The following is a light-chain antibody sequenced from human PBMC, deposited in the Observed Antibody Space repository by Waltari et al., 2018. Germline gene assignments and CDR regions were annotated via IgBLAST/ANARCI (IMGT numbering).Light chain of an antibody. CDR2: DFT. CDR3: CSYAGIWV. J-gene: IGLJ3*02. Sequence: QSALTQPRSVSGSPGQSVTISCTGTGSAVGALNSFSCYQKHPCKAPKLVIFDFTKRPSGVPDRFSGSKSGTSASLTVSGLQAEDEADYYCCSYAGIWVFGGGTKLTVL. CDR1: GSAVGALNS. V-gene: IGLV2-11*01.